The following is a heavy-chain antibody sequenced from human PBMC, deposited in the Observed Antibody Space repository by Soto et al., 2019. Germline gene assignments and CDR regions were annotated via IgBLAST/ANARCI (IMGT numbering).Heavy chain of an antibody. CDR3: ARDRYYGSGSHHHDAFDI. D-gene: IGHD3-10*01. J-gene: IGHJ3*02. CDR2: IIHILGIA. CDR1: GGTFSSYT. V-gene: IGHV1-69*04. Sequence: ASVKVSCKASGGTFSSYTISWVRQAPGQGLEWMGRIIHILGIANYAQKFQGRVTTTADKSTSTAYMELSSLRSEDTAVYYCARDRYYGSGSHHHDAFDIWGQGTMVTVSS.